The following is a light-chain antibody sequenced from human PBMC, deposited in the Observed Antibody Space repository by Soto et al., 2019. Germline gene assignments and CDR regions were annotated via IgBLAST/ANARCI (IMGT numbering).Light chain of an antibody. Sequence: DTQMTQSPSSLSASVGDRVTITCRASQDIRSYLAWHQQKPDKAPKSLIYAASSLHSGVPSRFSGSGSGTVFTLTFYSLHPEDFATYYRQQYYTYPVTFGQGTRLEIK. CDR1: QDIRSY. CDR3: QQYYTYPVT. V-gene: IGKV1D-16*01. J-gene: IGKJ5*01. CDR2: AAS.